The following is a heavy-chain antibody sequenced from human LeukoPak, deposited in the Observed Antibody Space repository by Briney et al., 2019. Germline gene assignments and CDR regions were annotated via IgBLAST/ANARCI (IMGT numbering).Heavy chain of an antibody. CDR1: GGTFSSYA. Sequence: GASVTVSCKASGGTFSSYAISWVRQAPGQGLEWMGGIIPIFGTANYAQKFQGRVTITADESTSTAYMELSSLRSEDTAVYYCARDLIPELSSGYIPDAFDIWGQGTMVTVSS. CDR3: ARDLIPELSSGYIPDAFDI. D-gene: IGHD3-22*01. CDR2: IIPIFGTA. J-gene: IGHJ3*02. V-gene: IGHV1-69*13.